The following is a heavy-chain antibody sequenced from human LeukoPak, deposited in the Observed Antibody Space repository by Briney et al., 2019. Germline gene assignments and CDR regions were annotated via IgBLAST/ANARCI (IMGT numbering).Heavy chain of an antibody. CDR2: IYYTGST. V-gene: IGHV4-59*02. J-gene: IGHJ4*02. CDR1: GGSVSSYY. Sequence: SETLSLTCSVSGGSVSSYYWTWIRQPPGKGLEWIGYIYYTGSTNYNPSLKSRFTISLDTSKNQFSLKLSSVTAADTAVYYCTRAQYGYAFDYWGQGALVTVSS. CDR3: TRAQYGYAFDY. D-gene: IGHD5-12*01.